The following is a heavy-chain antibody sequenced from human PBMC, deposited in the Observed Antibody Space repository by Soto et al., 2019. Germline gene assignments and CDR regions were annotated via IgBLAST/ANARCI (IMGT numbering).Heavy chain of an antibody. D-gene: IGHD3-16*01. CDR1: GFAFSNFG. V-gene: IGHV3-30*03. Sequence: QVQLVESGGGVVQPGRSLRLSCAASGFAFSNFGMQWSRQAPGKGLEWVASISYDGNIKKFADSVKGRFTISRDLSSNTLFLQMSGMRSEDTAVYYCAIFWGPVTSAVDDYWGQGTLVTVSS. J-gene: IGHJ4*02. CDR2: ISYDGNIK. CDR3: AIFWGPVTSAVDDY.